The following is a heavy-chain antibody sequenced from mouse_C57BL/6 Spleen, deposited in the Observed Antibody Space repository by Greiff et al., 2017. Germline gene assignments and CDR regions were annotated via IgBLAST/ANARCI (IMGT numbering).Heavy chain of an antibody. V-gene: IGHV3-6*01. CDR2: ISYDGSN. CDR1: GYSITSGYY. CDR3: ARGGYGSSYDY. D-gene: IGHD1-1*01. J-gene: IGHJ2*01. Sequence: EVQLQQSGPGLVKPSQSLSLTCSVTGYSITSGYYWNWIRQFPGNKLEWMGYISYDGSNNYNPSLKNRISITRDTSKNQFFLKLNSVTTEDTATYYCARGGYGSSYDYWGRGTTLTVSS.